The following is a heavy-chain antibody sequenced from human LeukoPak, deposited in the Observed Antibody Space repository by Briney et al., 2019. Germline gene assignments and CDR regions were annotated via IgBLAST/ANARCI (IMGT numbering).Heavy chain of an antibody. CDR1: GYTFTAYY. CDR2: MNPNSGNT. CDR3: ARVGPYCSGGSCYSSFRVRWFDP. D-gene: IGHD2-15*01. J-gene: IGHJ5*02. Sequence: ASVKVSCKASGYTFTAYYIYWVRQATGQGLEWMGWMNPNSGNTGYAQKFQGRVTMTRNTSISTAYMELSSLRSEDTAVYYCARVGPYCSGGSCYSSFRVRWFDPWGQGTLVTVSS. V-gene: IGHV1-8*02.